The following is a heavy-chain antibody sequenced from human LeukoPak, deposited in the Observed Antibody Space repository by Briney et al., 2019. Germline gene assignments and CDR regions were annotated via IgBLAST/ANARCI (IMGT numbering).Heavy chain of an antibody. CDR1: GGSISSSSYY. Sequence: SETLSLTCTVSGGSISSSSYYWGWIRQPPGKGLEWIGSIYYSGSTYYNPSLKSRVTISVDTSKNQFSLKLNSVTAPDTAVYYCARFYCSGGSCYHLDYWGQGTLVTVSS. D-gene: IGHD2-15*01. CDR3: ARFYCSGGSCYHLDY. V-gene: IGHV4-39*01. CDR2: IYYSGST. J-gene: IGHJ4*02.